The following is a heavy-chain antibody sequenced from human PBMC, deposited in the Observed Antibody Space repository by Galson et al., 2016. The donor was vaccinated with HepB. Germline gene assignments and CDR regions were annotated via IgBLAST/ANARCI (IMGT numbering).Heavy chain of an antibody. J-gene: IGHJ2*01. V-gene: IGHV1-2*06. D-gene: IGHD5-12*01. CDR3: ARLPTITLRYFDL. CDR1: GYTFTGYY. Sequence: SVKVSCKASGYTFTGYYMHWVRQAPGQGLEWMGRINPNSGGTNYAQKFQGRVTMTRDTSISTAYMELSRLRSDDTAVYYCARLPTITLRYFDLWGRGTLVTVSS. CDR2: INPNSGGT.